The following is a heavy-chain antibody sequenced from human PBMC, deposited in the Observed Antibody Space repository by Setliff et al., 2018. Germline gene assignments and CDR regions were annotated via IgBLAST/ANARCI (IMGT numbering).Heavy chain of an antibody. CDR1: GGTFSSYA. CDR2: IIPIFGTA. Sequence: GASVKVSCKASGGTFSSYAISWVRQAPGQGLEWMGRIIPIFGTANYAQKFQGRVTITADKSTSTVYMELSSLRSEDTAVYYCARDEGSGWYVGYWGQGTLVTVSS. V-gene: IGHV1-69*06. D-gene: IGHD6-19*01. CDR3: ARDEGSGWYVGY. J-gene: IGHJ4*02.